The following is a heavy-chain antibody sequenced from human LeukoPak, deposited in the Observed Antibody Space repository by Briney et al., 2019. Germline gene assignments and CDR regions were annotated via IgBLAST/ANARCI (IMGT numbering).Heavy chain of an antibody. V-gene: IGHV3-7*01. D-gene: IGHD6-13*01. CDR2: IKQDGSEK. CDR1: GFTFSSHW. Sequence: PGGSLRLSCAASGFTFSSHWMSWVRQAPGKGLEWVANIKQDGSEKYYVDSVKGRFTISRDNAKNSLYLQMNSLRAEDTAVYYCARSWDGSSWYWAGNYYYYMDVWGKGTTVTVSS. CDR3: ARSWDGSSWYWAGNYYYYMDV. J-gene: IGHJ6*03.